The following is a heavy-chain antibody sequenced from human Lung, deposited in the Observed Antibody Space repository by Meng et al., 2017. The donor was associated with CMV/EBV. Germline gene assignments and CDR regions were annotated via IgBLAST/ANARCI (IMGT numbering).Heavy chain of an antibody. CDR1: GFTFSSYS. Sequence: GESXKISCAASGFTFSSYSMNWVRQAPGKGLEWVSSISSSSYIYYADSVKGRFTISRDNAKNSLYLQMNSLRAEDTAVYYCARDLGVVPAAIYGHRGQGTLVTVSS. CDR3: ARDLGVVPAAIYGH. V-gene: IGHV3-21*01. J-gene: IGHJ4*02. CDR2: ISSSSYI. D-gene: IGHD2-2*02.